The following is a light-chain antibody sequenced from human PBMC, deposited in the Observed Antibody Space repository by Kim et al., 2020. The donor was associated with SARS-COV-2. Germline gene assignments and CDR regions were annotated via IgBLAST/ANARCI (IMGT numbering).Light chain of an antibody. CDR1: RRSIAVNY. CDR2: EDN. J-gene: IGLJ2*01. V-gene: IGLV6-57*01. CDR3: QSYDTSNQGVV. Sequence: TIPIPRSRRSIAVNYEHWDQQHPRSTPTTVIYEDNQILSGVPDRFSGSIDSSSNTASLTISGLTTEDEADYYCQSYDTSNQGVVFGGGTQLTVL.